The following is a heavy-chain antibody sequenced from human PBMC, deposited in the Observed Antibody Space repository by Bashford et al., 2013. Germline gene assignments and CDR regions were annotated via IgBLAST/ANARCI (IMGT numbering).Heavy chain of an antibody. V-gene: IGHV1-69*01. J-gene: IGHJ3*02. D-gene: IGHD4/OR15-4a*01. CDR2: IIPIFGTA. Sequence: IVWVRQAPGQGLEWMGGIIPIFGTANYAQKFQGRVTITADESTSTAYMELSSLRSEDTAVYYCAKDRDDYGDPDAFNIWGQGTMVTVSS. CDR3: AKDRDDYGDPDAFNI.